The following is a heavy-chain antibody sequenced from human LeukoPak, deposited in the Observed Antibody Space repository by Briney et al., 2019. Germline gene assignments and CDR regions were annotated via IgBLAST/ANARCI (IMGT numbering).Heavy chain of an antibody. V-gene: IGHV3-30*18. CDR3: AKDLRGSSGTVDY. CDR1: GFTFSSYG. Sequence: GGSPRLSCAASGFTFSSYGMHWVRQAPGKGLEWVAVISYYGSNKYYADSVKGRFTISRDNSKNTLYLQMNSLRAEDTDVYYCAKDLRGSSGTVDYWGQGTLVTVSS. J-gene: IGHJ4*02. CDR2: ISYYGSNK. D-gene: IGHD6-19*01.